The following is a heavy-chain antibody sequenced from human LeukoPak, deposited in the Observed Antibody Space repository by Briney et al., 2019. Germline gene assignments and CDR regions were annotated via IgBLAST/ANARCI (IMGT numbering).Heavy chain of an antibody. CDR2: INHSGST. J-gene: IGHJ4*02. V-gene: IGHV4-34*01. CDR1: GGSFSGYY. Sequence: SETLSLTCAVYGGSFSGYYWSWIRQPPGKGLEWIGEINHSGSTNYNPSLKSRVTISVDTSKNQFSLKLSSVTAADTAVYYCARGGYSGYVRYWGQGTLVTVSS. D-gene: IGHD5-12*01. CDR3: ARGGYSGYVRY.